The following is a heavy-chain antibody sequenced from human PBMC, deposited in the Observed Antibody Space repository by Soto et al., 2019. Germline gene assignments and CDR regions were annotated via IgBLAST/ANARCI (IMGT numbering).Heavy chain of an antibody. CDR1: GFTFSSYA. CDR3: AKDGAAAGTFFYYYGMDV. CDR2: ISGSGGST. Sequence: QPGGSLRLSCAASGFTFSSYAMSWVRQAPGKGLEWVSAISGSGGSTYYADSVKGRFTISRDNSKNTLYLQMNSLRAEDTAVYYCAKDGAAAGTFFYYYGMDVWGQGTTVTVSS. J-gene: IGHJ6*02. V-gene: IGHV3-23*01. D-gene: IGHD6-13*01.